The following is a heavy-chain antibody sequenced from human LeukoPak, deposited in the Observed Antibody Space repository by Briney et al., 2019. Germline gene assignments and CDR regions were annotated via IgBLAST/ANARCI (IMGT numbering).Heavy chain of an antibody. CDR3: ARSRRAFWSGYYDRIFDH. CDR2: IYHSGST. CDR1: GGSISSGGYS. V-gene: IGHV4-30-2*01. Sequence: SETLSLTCAVSGGSISSGGYSWSWIRQPPGKGLEWIGYIYHSGSTYYDPSLKSRVTISVDRSKNQFSLKLSSVTAADTAVYYCARSRRAFWSGYYDRIFDHWGQGTLVTVSS. J-gene: IGHJ4*02. D-gene: IGHD3-3*01.